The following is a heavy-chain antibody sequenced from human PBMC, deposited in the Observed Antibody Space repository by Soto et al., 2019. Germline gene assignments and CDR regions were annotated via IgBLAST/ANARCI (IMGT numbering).Heavy chain of an antibody. J-gene: IGHJ4*02. CDR2: ISAYNGNT. CDR3: ARSGPPAGY. V-gene: IGHV1-18*01. CDR1: GYTFTSYA. Sequence: QVQLVQSGAEVKKPGASVKVSCKASGYTFTSYAISWVRQAPGQGLEWMGWISAYNGNTNYAQKLQGRVTMTTDTPTTTAYMELRSDTAVYYCARSGPPAGYWGQGTLVTVSS. D-gene: IGHD3-10*01.